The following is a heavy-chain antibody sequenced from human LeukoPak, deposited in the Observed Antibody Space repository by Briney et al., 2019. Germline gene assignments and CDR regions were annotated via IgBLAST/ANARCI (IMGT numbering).Heavy chain of an antibody. Sequence: ASVTVSCKASGYTFTSYGISWVRQAPGQGLEWMGLISAYNGNTNYAQKLQGRVTMTTDTSTSTAYMELRSLRSDDTAVYYCARVVPAAIYFDYWGQGTLVTVSS. CDR3: ARVVPAAIYFDY. CDR2: ISAYNGNT. D-gene: IGHD2-2*01. V-gene: IGHV1-18*01. J-gene: IGHJ4*02. CDR1: GYTFTSYG.